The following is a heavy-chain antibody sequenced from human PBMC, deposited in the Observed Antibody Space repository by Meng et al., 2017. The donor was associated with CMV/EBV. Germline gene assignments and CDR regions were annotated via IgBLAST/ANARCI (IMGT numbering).Heavy chain of an antibody. J-gene: IGHJ5*02. D-gene: IGHD5-12*01. V-gene: IGHV5-51*07. Sequence: GESLKISCKGSGYSFTSYWIGWVHQMPGKGLEWMGIIYPGDSDTRYSPSFQGQVTISADKSISTAYLQWSSLKASDTAMYYCARHGGIYSDYDNNWFDPWGQGTLVTVSS. CDR3: ARHGGIYSDYDNNWFDP. CDR2: IYPGDSDT. CDR1: GYSFTSYW.